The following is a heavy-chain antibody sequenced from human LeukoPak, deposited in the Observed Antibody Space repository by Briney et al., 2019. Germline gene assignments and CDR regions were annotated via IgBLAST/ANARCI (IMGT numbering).Heavy chain of an antibody. CDR2: ISSSGFTI. J-gene: IGHJ4*02. V-gene: IGHV3-48*03. CDR1: GFTFSSYE. D-gene: IGHD6-13*01. CDR3: VCVSWYVLDY. Sequence: GGSLRLSCAASGFTFSSYEMNWARQAPGKGLEWVSYISSSGFTIYYADSVKGRFTISRDNAKNSLYLQMNSLRAEDTAVYYCVCVSWYVLDYWGQGTLVTVSS.